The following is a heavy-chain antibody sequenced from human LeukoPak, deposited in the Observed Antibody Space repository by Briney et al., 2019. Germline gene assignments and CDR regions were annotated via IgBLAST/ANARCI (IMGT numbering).Heavy chain of an antibody. CDR2: ISKTGTTI. V-gene: IGHV3-11*01. CDR1: GLNFSVYY. J-gene: IGHJ4*02. D-gene: IGHD3-3*01. CDR3: VAGVALDY. Sequence: GGSLRLSCAASGLNFSVYYMTWIRQAPGDGLEAPGNGLEWLSHISKTGTTIYYADSVKGRFTISRDNAKNSLYLHMNSLRADVTAVYYCVAGVALDYWGQGALVTVSS.